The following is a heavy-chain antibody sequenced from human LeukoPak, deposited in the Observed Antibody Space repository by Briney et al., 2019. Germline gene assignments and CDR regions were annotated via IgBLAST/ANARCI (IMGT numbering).Heavy chain of an antibody. D-gene: IGHD6-19*01. Sequence: SKTLPLTCTVSGGSISSYYWSGIRQSPGKGLEGIGRIYTSGSTNYNPSLKSRVTISVDTSKNQFSLKLSSVTAADTAVYYCARSSSSGWGFRFDPWGQGTLVTVSS. CDR2: IYTSGST. CDR3: ARSSSSGWGFRFDP. J-gene: IGHJ5*02. CDR1: GGSISSYY. V-gene: IGHV4-4*07.